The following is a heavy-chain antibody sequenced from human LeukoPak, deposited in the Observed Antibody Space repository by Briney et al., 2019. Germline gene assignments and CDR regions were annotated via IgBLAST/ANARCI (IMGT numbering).Heavy chain of an antibody. CDR2: INSDGSST. J-gene: IGHJ4*02. CDR3: PRGHSGWVSLDS. D-gene: IGHD6-13*01. Sequence: GGSLRLSCAASGFIFSSSAMTWVRQAPGKGLVWVSRINSDGSSTNYADSVKGRFTISRDNAKNTLYLQVKSLRAEDTAVYYCPRGHSGWVSLDSWGQGTLVTVSS. CDR1: GFIFSSSA. V-gene: IGHV3-74*01.